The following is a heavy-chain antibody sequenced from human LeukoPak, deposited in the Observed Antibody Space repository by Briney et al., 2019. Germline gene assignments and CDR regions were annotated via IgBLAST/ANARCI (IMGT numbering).Heavy chain of an antibody. CDR3: ARDRGEGYYDSSGYSLGIYYYGMDV. CDR2: IKQDGSEK. D-gene: IGHD3-22*01. CDR1: GFTFSSYW. J-gene: IGHJ6*02. Sequence: GGSLRLSCAASGFTFSSYWMSWARQAPGKGLEWVANIKQDGSEKYYVDSVKGRFTISRDNAKNSLYLQMNSLRAEDTAVYYCARDRGEGYYDSSGYSLGIYYYGMDVWGQGTTVTVSS. V-gene: IGHV3-7*04.